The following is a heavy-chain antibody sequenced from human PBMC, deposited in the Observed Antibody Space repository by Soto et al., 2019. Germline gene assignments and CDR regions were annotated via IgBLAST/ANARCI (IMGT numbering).Heavy chain of an antibody. CDR1: GGSISSGGYY. V-gene: IGHV4-31*03. CDR2: IYYSGST. CDR3: ARGIVVVPAAGRSLVFDP. D-gene: IGHD2-2*01. J-gene: IGHJ5*02. Sequence: SETLSLTCTVSGGSISSGGYYWSWIRQHPGKGLEWIGYIYYSGSTYYNPSLKSRVTISVDTSKNQFSLKLSSVTAADTAVYYCARGIVVVPAAGRSLVFDPWGQGTLVTVSS.